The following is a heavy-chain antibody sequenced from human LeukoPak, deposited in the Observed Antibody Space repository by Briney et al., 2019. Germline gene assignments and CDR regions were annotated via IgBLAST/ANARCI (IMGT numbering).Heavy chain of an antibody. Sequence: SETLSLTCSVSGGSITRYYWNWIRQPPGKGLEWIGYVYSSGSTNYNPSLKRRITISVDTSKSQFSLQLTSVTAADTAVYYCARDRGSSPFDYWGQGTLVTVSS. D-gene: IGHD3-10*01. CDR1: GGSITRYY. J-gene: IGHJ4*02. V-gene: IGHV4-59*01. CDR2: VYSSGST. CDR3: ARDRGSSPFDY.